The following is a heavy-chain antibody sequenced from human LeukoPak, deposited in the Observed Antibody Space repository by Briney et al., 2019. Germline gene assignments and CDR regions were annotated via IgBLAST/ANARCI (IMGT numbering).Heavy chain of an antibody. CDR1: GFTFSSYS. D-gene: IGHD3-3*01. CDR3: ARGITIFGVVIGY. Sequence: GGSLRLSCAASGFTFSSYSMNWVRQAPGKGLEWVSYISSSSSTIYYADSVKGRFTISRDNAENSLYLQMNSLRVEDTAVYYCARGITIFGVVIGYWGQGTLVTVSS. J-gene: IGHJ4*02. V-gene: IGHV3-48*04. CDR2: ISSSSSTI.